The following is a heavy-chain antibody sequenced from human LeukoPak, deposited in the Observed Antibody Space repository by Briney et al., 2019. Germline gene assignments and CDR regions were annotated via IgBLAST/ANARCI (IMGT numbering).Heavy chain of an antibody. CDR2: IIPILGIA. CDR1: GGTFSSYA. D-gene: IGHD3-16*01. CDR3: ARETVGDYVWGSPFDY. V-gene: IGHV1-69*04. J-gene: IGHJ4*02. Sequence: GASVTVSCKASGGTFSSYAISWVRQAPGQGLEWMGRIIPILGIANYAQKFQGRVTITADKSTSTAYMELSSLRSEDTAVYYCARETVGDYVWGSPFDYWGQGTLVTVSS.